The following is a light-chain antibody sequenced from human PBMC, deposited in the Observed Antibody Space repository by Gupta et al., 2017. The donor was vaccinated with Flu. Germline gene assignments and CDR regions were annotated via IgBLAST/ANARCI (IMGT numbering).Light chain of an antibody. CDR2: EVS. V-gene: IGLV2-14*01. J-gene: IGLJ3*02. CDR3: SSYTSSSTLV. CDR1: SSDVGGYNY. Sequence: QSALTQPASVSGSPGQSTTISCTGTSSDVGGYNYVSWYQQHPGKAPKLMIYEVSNRPSGVSNRLSGSKSGNTASLTISGLQAEDEADYYCSSYTSSSTLVFGGGTKLTVL.